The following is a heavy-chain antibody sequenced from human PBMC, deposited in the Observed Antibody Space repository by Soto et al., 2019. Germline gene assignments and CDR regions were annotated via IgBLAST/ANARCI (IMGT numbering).Heavy chain of an antibody. J-gene: IGHJ6*03. CDR2: IKGKTDGGTT. Sequence: EVQLVESGGGLVKPGESLRLSCAASGFTFTYAWLNWVRQVPGKGLEWVGRIKGKTDGGTTDYAAPVKGRFTISRDDSKNTLYLQINNLKTEDTTVYYCTTDDHSISYYWYTRDVWGRGTTVTVSS. CDR1: GFTFTYAW. D-gene: IGHD4-4*01. V-gene: IGHV3-15*07. CDR3: TTDDHSISYYWYTRDV.